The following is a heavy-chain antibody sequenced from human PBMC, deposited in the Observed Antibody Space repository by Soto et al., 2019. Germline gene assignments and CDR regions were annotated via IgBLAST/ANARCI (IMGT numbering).Heavy chain of an antibody. V-gene: IGHV1-18*01. Sequence: GASVKVSCKASGCTFTSYGISWVRQAPGQGLEWMGWISAYNGNTNYAQKLQGRVTMTTDTSTSTAYMELRSLRSDDTAVYYCARGRSPRQYFDWLLGYWGQGTLVTVSS. CDR2: ISAYNGNT. CDR1: GCTFTSYG. J-gene: IGHJ4*02. D-gene: IGHD3-9*01. CDR3: ARGRSPRQYFDWLLGY.